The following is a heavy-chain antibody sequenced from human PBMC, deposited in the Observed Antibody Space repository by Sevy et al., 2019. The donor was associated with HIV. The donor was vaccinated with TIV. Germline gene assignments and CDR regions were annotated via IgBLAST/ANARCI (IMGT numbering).Heavy chain of an antibody. CDR1: GFNFRNFW. CDR2: IKQDGSEA. V-gene: IGHV3-7*01. CDR3: VRDKEVGASILDA. J-gene: IGHJ5*02. D-gene: IGHD1-26*01. Sequence: GGSLRLSCVASGFNFRNFWMSWVRQAPGKGLECVADIKQDGSEAYYVDSVKGRFTISRDNVKNAQYLQMNSLRKKDTAMYFCVRDKEVGASILDAWGQGTPVTVSS.